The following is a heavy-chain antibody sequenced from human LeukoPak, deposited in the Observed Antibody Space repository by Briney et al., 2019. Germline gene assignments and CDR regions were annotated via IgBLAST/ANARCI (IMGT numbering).Heavy chain of an antibody. V-gene: IGHV3-23*01. Sequence: GGSLRLSCAAPGFTFTNYAMNWVRQAPGKGLEWVSTPSPSGADTYYADSVKGRFTIYRDISKNTLYLQMNSLRAEDTAVYYCARRAYNWGAFDIWGQGTMVTVSS. CDR3: ARRAYNWGAFDI. CDR1: GFTFTNYA. CDR2: PSPSGADT. D-gene: IGHD5-24*01. J-gene: IGHJ3*02.